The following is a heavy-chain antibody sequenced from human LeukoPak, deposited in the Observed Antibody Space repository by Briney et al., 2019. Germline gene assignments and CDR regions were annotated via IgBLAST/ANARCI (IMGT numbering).Heavy chain of an antibody. J-gene: IGHJ3*02. D-gene: IGHD3-10*01. Sequence: SETLSLTCTVSGGSISSYYWSWIRQPPGKGLEWIGYIYYSGSTNYNPSLKSRVTISVDTSKNQFSLKLSSVTAADTAVYYCARSGGSGSYYPSDSAFDIWGQGTMVTVSS. CDR1: GGSISSYY. CDR3: ARSGGSGSYYPSDSAFDI. CDR2: IYYSGST. V-gene: IGHV4-59*08.